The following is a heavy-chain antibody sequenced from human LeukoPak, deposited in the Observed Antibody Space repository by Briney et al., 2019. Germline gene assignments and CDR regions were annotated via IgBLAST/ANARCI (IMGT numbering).Heavy chain of an antibody. D-gene: IGHD6-6*01. CDR1: GGSMSSQY. CDR2: IYYSGSP. V-gene: IGHV4-59*08. J-gene: IGHJ4*02. Sequence: SETLSLTCSVSGGSMSSQYWSWIRQPPGMRLEWIGYIYYSGSPNNNPSLKSRVTISVDTSKNQFSLKLRSVTAADTAVYYCARHGALEYPSSSSFDYWGQGTLVTVSS. CDR3: ARHGALEYPSSSSFDY.